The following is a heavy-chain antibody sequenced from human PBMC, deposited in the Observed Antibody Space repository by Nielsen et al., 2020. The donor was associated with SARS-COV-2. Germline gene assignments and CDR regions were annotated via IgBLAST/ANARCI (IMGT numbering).Heavy chain of an antibody. CDR2: MNPKSGYT. CDR3: ARGLAIGATPLNP. J-gene: IGHJ5*02. D-gene: IGHD2-15*01. V-gene: IGHV1-8*01. CDR1: GYTFTTYD. Sequence: ASVKVSCKASGYTFTTYDLNWVRQATGQGLEWMGWMNPKSGYTAYAQQFQGRVTMTRNTSISTAYLELSRLRSDDTAMHYCARGLAIGATPLNPWGQGTLVTVSS.